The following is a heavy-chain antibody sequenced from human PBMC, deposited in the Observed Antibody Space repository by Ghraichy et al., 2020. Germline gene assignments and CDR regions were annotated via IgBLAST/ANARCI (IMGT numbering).Heavy chain of an antibody. V-gene: IGHV1-8*01. D-gene: IGHD5-12*01. J-gene: IGHJ5*02. CDR2: MNPNSGNT. Sequence: ASVKVSCKASGYTFTSYDINWVRQATGQGLEWMGWMNPNSGNTGYAQKFQGRVTMTRNTSISTAYMELSSLRSEDTAVYYCARGASGYYTNWFDPWGQGTLVTVSS. CDR3: ARGASGYYTNWFDP. CDR1: GYTFTSYD.